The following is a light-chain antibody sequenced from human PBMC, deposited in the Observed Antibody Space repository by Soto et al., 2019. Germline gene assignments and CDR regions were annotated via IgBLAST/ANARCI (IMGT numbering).Light chain of an antibody. CDR2: EVS. CDR3: SSYTSSSTDV. V-gene: IGLV2-14*01. Sequence: QSVLTQPASVSGSPGQSITISCTGISSDVGYYNYVSWYQQHPGKAPKLMIYEVSNRPSGVSNRSSGSKSGITASLTISGLQAEDEGEYFCSSYTSSSTDVFGTGTKVTVL. J-gene: IGLJ1*01. CDR1: SSDVGYYNY.